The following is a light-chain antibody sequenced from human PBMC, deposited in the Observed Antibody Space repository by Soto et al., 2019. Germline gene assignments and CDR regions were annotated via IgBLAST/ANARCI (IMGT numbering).Light chain of an antibody. CDR2: LNSDGSH. CDR3: QTCGTGIRVV. J-gene: IGLJ2*01. CDR1: SGHSSYA. Sequence: QPVLTQSPSASASLGASVKLTCTLSSGHSSYAIAWHQQQPEKGPRYLMKLNSDGSHSKGDGIPDRFSGSSSGAERYLTISSLQYEDEADYYCQTCGTGIRVVFGGGTKLTVL. V-gene: IGLV4-69*01.